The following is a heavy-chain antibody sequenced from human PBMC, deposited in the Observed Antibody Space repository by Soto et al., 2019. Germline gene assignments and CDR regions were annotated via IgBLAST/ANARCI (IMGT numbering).Heavy chain of an antibody. CDR1: GFTFSSYS. J-gene: IGHJ4*02. CDR2: ISSSSSYI. V-gene: IGHV3-21*01. D-gene: IGHD3-3*01. CDR3: ARDSIRFPHMVNKWDFDY. Sequence: GGSLRLSCAASGFTFSSYSMNWVRQAPGKGLEWVSSISSSSSYIYYADSVKGRFTISRDNAKNSLYLQMNSLRAEDTAVYYCARDSIRFPHMVNKWDFDYWGQGTLVTVSS.